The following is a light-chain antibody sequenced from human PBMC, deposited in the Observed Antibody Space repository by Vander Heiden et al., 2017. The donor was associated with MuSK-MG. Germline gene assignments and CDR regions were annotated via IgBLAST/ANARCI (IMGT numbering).Light chain of an antibody. CDR1: SRDVGGYNY. CDR3: SSYTSSSTYV. CDR2: DVS. V-gene: IGLV2-14*01. Sequence: QSALTQPASVSGSPGQSITISCTGTSRDVGGYNYVSWYQQHPGKAPQLKIYDVSNRPSGVSNRFSGSKSGNTASLTISGLQAEDEADYYCSSYTSSSTYVFGTGTKVTVL. J-gene: IGLJ1*01.